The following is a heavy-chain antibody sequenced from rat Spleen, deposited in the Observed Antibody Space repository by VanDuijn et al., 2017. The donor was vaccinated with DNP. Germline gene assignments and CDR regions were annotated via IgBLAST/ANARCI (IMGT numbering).Heavy chain of an antibody. Sequence: EVQLVESGGGLVQPGRSLKLSCAASGLTFSDYYMAWVRQASTKGLEWVTYISYDGGTTYYRDTVKGRFTITRDNEKSSLYLQMNSLRSADAATYYCARRVYTHAWFFDFWGPGTMVTVSS. CDR1: GLTFSDYY. D-gene: IGHD3-2*01. J-gene: IGHJ1*01. V-gene: IGHV5-22*01. CDR2: ISYDGGTT. CDR3: ARRVYTHAWFFDF.